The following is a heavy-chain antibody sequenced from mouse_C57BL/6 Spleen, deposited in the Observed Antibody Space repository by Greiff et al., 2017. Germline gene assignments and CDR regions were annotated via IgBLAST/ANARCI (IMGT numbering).Heavy chain of an antibody. Sequence: EVKLMESGPVLVKPGASVKMSCKASGYTFTDYYMNWVKQSHGKSLEWIGVINPYNGGTSYNQKFKGKATLTVDKSSSTAYMELNSLTSEDSAVYYCARGATVVGDYWGQGTTLTVSS. CDR3: ARGATVVGDY. V-gene: IGHV1-19*01. CDR2: INPYNGGT. D-gene: IGHD1-1*01. CDR1: GYTFTDYY. J-gene: IGHJ2*01.